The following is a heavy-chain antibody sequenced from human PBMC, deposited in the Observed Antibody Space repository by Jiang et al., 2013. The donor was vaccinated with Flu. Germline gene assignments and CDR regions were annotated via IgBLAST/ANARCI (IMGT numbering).Heavy chain of an antibody. V-gene: IGHV3-23*04. Sequence: EVQLVESGGGLVQPGGSLRLSCAASGFTFNNYYMTWVRQAPGKGLEWVSTISGSDDKTYYADSVKGRFTISRNNSDNTLHLQMNSLRAEDTAVYYCAKRFFSSGFSTGIDYWGQGTLVTVSS. D-gene: IGHD3-10*01. CDR1: GFTFNNYY. CDR3: AKRFFSSGFSTGIDY. CDR2: ISGSDDKT. J-gene: IGHJ4*02.